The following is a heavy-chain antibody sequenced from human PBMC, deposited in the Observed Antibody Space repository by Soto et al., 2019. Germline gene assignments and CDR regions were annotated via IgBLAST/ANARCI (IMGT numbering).Heavy chain of an antibody. V-gene: IGHV1-69*01. CDR2: IIPISGTA. CDR1: GGTFSSYA. J-gene: IGHJ6*02. D-gene: IGHD2-2*01. Sequence: QVQLVQSGAEVQKPGSSVKVSCKAFGGTFSSYAISWVRQAPGQGLEWMGGIIPISGTANYAKKFQGRVTITADESTSTAYMELSSLRSEDTAVYYCARSQGSSTSLEIYYYYYYGMDVWGQGTTVTVSS. CDR3: ARSQGSSTSLEIYYYYYYGMDV.